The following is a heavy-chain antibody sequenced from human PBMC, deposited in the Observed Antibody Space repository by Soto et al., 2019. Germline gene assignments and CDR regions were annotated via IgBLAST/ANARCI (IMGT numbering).Heavy chain of an antibody. D-gene: IGHD3-3*01. V-gene: IGHV3-33*01. CDR1: GFTFSSYG. CDR2: IWYDGSNK. Sequence: QRLSCAASGFTFSSYGMHWVRQAPGKGLEWVAVIWYDGSNKYYADSVKGRFTISRDNSKNTLYLQMNSLRAEDTAVYYCARDPDYDFWSGYYPLDYWGQGTLGTVSA. CDR3: ARDPDYDFWSGYYPLDY. J-gene: IGHJ4*02.